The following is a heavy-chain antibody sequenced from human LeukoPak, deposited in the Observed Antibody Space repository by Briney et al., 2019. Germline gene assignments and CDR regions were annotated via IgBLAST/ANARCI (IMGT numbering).Heavy chain of an antibody. V-gene: IGHV4-39*01. Sequence: PSETLSLTCAVSGGSIRNSSFYWGWIRQPPGKGLEWIASIYNSWTTYYNPSIKSRITIFVDTSKNQLSLKLRSVTAADTAVYHCARHCCTGPSKRVFDFWGQGTMVTVSS. CDR2: IYNSWTT. CDR1: GGSIRNSSFY. CDR3: ARHCCTGPSKRVFDF. D-gene: IGHD2-8*02. J-gene: IGHJ3*01.